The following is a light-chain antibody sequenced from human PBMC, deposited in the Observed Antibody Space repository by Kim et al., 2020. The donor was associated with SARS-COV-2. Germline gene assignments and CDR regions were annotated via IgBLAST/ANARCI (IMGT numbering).Light chain of an antibody. CDR3: QQYNNWPLA. J-gene: IGKJ4*01. CDR2: GAS. V-gene: IGKV3-15*01. Sequence: VSPGERATLSCRASQSVSSNLAWYQQKPGQAPRLLIYGASTRATGIPARFSGSGSGTEFTLTISSLQSEDFAVYYCQQYNNWPLAFGGGTKVDIK. CDR1: QSVSSN.